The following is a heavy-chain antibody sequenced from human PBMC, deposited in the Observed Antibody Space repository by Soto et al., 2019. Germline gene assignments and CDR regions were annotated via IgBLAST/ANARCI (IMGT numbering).Heavy chain of an antibody. CDR2: ISGSGGST. CDR1: GFTFSSYA. Sequence: EVQLLESGGGLVQPGGSLRLSCAASGFTFSSYAMSWVRQAPGKGLEWVSAISGSGGSTYYADSVKGRFTISRDNSKNTLYLQMNSLRAEDTAVYYCAKGDDSSGYYYYYGMDVWGQGTTVTVSS. V-gene: IGHV3-23*01. D-gene: IGHD3-22*01. CDR3: AKGDDSSGYYYYYGMDV. J-gene: IGHJ6*02.